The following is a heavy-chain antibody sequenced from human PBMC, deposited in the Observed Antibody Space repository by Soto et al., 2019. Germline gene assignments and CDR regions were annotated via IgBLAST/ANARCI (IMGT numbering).Heavy chain of an antibody. Sequence: SVKGSCKASGGTFSSYAISWVRQAPGQGLEWMGGIIPIFGTANYAQKFQGRVTITADESTSTAYMELSSLRSEDTAVYYCAATAPTKLYCSSTSCYENWFGPWRQVTLVP. CDR2: IIPIFGTA. CDR1: GGTFSSYA. CDR3: AATAPTKLYCSSTSCYENWFGP. D-gene: IGHD2-2*01. J-gene: IGHJ5*02. V-gene: IGHV1-69*13.